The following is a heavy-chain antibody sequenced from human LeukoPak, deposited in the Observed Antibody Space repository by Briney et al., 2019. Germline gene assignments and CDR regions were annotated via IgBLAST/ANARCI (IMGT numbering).Heavy chain of an antibody. D-gene: IGHD2-8*02. J-gene: IGHJ4*02. V-gene: IGHV3-7*05. CDR3: AKAWSGVSIHHYFDY. CDR2: IKQDASEK. Sequence: GGSLRLSCAASGFTFSNYWMSWVRQAPGKGLEWVANIKQDASEKYYVNSVKGRFTIFRDNAKNSLNLQMNSLRAEDTAVYYCAKAWSGVSIHHYFDYWGQGTLVTVSS. CDR1: GFTFSNYW.